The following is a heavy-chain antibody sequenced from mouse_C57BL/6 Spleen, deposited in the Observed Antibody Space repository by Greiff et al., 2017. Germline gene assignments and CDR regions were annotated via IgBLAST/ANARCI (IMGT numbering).Heavy chain of an antibody. CDR2: INPSNGGT. CDR3: ARSPLTGFFDY. J-gene: IGHJ2*01. CDR1: GYTFTSYW. D-gene: IGHD4-1*01. V-gene: IGHV1-53*01. Sequence: VQLLQPGTELVKPGASVKLSCKASGYTFTSYWMHWVKQRPGQGLEWIGNINPSNGGTNYNEKFKSKATLTVNKSSSKAYMQLSSLTFEDSAVYYCARSPLTGFFDYWGQGTTLTVSS.